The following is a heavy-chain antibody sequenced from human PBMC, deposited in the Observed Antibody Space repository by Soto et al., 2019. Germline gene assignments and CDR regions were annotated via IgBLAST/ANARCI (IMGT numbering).Heavy chain of an antibody. J-gene: IGHJ5*01. D-gene: IGHD3-16*01. CDR3: AKDRRAGGNSALYFDF. CDR1: GFKFSNYA. CDR2: ISATGGGT. Sequence: GGSLRLSCAASGFKFSNYAMSWVRQAPGKWLEWVSLISATGGGTYYADSVKGRFTVSRDNSHNTLYLQVHSLTAEDTAVYYCAKDRRAGGNSALYFDFWGQGXQVTVYS. V-gene: IGHV3-23*01.